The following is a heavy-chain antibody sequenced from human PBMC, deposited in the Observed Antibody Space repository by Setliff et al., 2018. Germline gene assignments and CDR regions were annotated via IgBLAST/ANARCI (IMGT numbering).Heavy chain of an antibody. CDR1: GYTFTSYY. CDR2: INPSGGST. J-gene: IGHJ6*02. V-gene: IGHV1-46*01. CDR3: ARDPTTYYDILTGSSSRRYGMDV. Sequence: RASVKVSCKASGYTFTSYYMHWVRQAPGQGLEWMGIINPSGGSTSYAQKFQGRVTMTRDTSTSTVYMELSSLRSEDTAVYYCARDPTTYYDILTGSSSRRYGMDVWGQGTTVTVSS. D-gene: IGHD3-9*01.